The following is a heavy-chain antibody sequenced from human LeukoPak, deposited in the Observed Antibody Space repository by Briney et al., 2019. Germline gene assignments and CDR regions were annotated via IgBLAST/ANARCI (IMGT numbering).Heavy chain of an antibody. D-gene: IGHD3-9*01. J-gene: IGHJ4*02. V-gene: IGHV4-30-4*08. CDR2: IYFSGST. Sequence: KSSQTLSLTCTVSGGSISSGGYYWRWIRQHPGKGLEWIGYIYFSGSTYYNPSLKSRVSISVDTSKNQFSLKLSSVTAADTAVYYCVRDRYFIGFDYWGQGTLVTVSS. CDR3: VRDRYFIGFDY. CDR1: GGSISSGGYY.